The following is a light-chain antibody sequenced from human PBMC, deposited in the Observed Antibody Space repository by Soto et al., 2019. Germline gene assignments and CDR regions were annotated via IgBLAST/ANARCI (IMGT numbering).Light chain of an antibody. V-gene: IGKV1-5*01. CDR1: RSISDW. CDR2: DAS. J-gene: IGKJ1*01. CDR3: LQYSSHSWT. Sequence: IQVTQSPSSLSPYVGDRVTITCRASRSISDWLAWYQQKPGKAPELLIFDASNLKSGVSSRFSGSGSGTEFTLTISRLQPDDVATYYCLQYSSHSWTFGQGTKVDI.